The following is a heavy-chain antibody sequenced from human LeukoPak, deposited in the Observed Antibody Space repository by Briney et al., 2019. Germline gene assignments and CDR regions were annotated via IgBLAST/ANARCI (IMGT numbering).Heavy chain of an antibody. D-gene: IGHD2-2*01. CDR3: ASQVPIYY. Sequence: PSETLSLTCTVSGGSISSSSYYWGWLRQPPGKGLEWIGSIYYSGSTYYNPSLKSRVTISVDRSKNQFSLKLSSVTAADTAVYYCASQVPIYYWGQGTLVTVSS. V-gene: IGHV4-39*07. CDR2: IYYSGST. J-gene: IGHJ4*02. CDR1: GGSISSSSYY.